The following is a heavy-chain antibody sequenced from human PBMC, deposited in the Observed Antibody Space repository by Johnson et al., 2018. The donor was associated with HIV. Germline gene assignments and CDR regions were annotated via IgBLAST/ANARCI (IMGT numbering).Heavy chain of an antibody. CDR1: GFTFSDYY. Sequence: VQLVESGGGLVKPGGSLRLSCAASGFTFSDYYMSWIRQAPGKGLEWVANIKQDGSEKYYVDSVKGRFTISRDNAKNSLYLQMNSLRAEDTAVYYCARGVGATLVPNDAFDIWGQGTMVTVSS. D-gene: IGHD1-26*01. CDR2: IKQDGSEK. CDR3: ARGVGATLVPNDAFDI. V-gene: IGHV3-7*05. J-gene: IGHJ3*02.